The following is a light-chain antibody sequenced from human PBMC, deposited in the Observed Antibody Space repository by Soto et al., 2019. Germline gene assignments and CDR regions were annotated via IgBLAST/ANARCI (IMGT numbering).Light chain of an antibody. CDR1: SSDVGTYDL. Sequence: QSALTQPASVSGSPGQSITISCTGSSSDVGTYDLVSWYQHHPGAAPKLRIYEATSRPSGISNRFSGSKSGNTASLTISGLQAEDEADYYCCSFAGSNSWVFVGGTKLTVL. J-gene: IGLJ3*02. V-gene: IGLV2-23*01. CDR3: CSFAGSNSWV. CDR2: EAT.